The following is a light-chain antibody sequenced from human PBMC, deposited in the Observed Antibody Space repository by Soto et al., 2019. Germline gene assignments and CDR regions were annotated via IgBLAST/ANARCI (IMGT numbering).Light chain of an antibody. CDR1: SSNVGGYNY. CDR3: CSCGGRNSGV. J-gene: IGLJ2*01. Sequence: QSALTQPPSASGSPGQSVTISCTGSSSNVGGYNYVYWYQQHPGKAPKLMIYEVSKRPSGVPDRLSGSKSGNTASLTVSGLQAEDEADYYCCSCGGRNSGVFGGGTKLTVL. CDR2: EVS. V-gene: IGLV2-8*01.